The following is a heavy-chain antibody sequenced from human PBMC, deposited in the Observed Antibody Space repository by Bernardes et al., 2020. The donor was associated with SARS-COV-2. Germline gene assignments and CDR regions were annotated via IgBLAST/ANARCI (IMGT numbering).Heavy chain of an antibody. CDR2: TNEDGTTT. CDR3: AREGYSSSRFGF. CDR1: GFPFNNYW. Sequence: GGSLRLSCAASGFPFNNYWMHWVRQAPGKGLVWVARTNEDGTTTAYADSVEGRFTISRDNAKNTVYLQMNSLRVEDTAIYYCAREGYSSSRFGFWGQGTLVTVSS. V-gene: IGHV3-74*01. D-gene: IGHD6-13*01. J-gene: IGHJ4*02.